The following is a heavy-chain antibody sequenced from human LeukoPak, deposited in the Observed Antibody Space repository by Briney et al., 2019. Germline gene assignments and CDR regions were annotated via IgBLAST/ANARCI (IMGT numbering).Heavy chain of an antibody. V-gene: IGHV1-69*04. D-gene: IGHD3-22*01. Sequence: SVKVSCKASGGTFSSYAISWVRQAPGQGLEWMGRIIPILGIANYAQKFQGRVTITADKSTSTAYMELRSLRSDDTAVYYCARDLRSGYYWGIDYWGQGTLVTVSS. CDR1: GGTFSSYA. CDR2: IIPILGIA. J-gene: IGHJ4*02. CDR3: ARDLRSGYYWGIDY.